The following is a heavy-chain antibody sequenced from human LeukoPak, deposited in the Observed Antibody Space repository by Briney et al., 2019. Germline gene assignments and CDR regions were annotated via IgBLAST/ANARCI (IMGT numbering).Heavy chain of an antibody. V-gene: IGHV1-69*06. J-gene: IGHJ4*02. CDR2: IIPIFGTA. D-gene: IGHD2-15*01. Sequence: GSSVKVSCKASGGTFSSYAISWVRQAPGQGLEWMGGIIPIFGTANYAQKFQGRVTITADKSTSTAYMELSSLRSEDTAVYYCARGGGVGGYCSGGSCYSLRYWGQGTLVTVSS. CDR1: GGTFSSYA. CDR3: ARGGGVGGYCSGGSCYSLRY.